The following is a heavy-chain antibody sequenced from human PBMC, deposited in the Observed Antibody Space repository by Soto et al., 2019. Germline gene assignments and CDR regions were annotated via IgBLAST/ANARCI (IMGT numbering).Heavy chain of an antibody. CDR3: ARVEAAGTTNDWFDP. J-gene: IGHJ5*02. Sequence: PSETLSLTCAVYGGSFSGYYWSWIRQPPGKGLEWIGEINHSGSTNYNPSLKSRVTISVDTSKNQFSLKLSSVTAADTAVYYCARVEAAGTTNDWFDPWGQGTLVTVSS. CDR1: GGSFSGYY. CDR2: INHSGST. D-gene: IGHD6-13*01. V-gene: IGHV4-34*01.